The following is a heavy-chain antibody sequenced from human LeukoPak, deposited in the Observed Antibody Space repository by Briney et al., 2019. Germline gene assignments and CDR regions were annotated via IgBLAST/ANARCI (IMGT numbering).Heavy chain of an antibody. V-gene: IGHV4-61*02. Sequence: SQTLSLTCTVSGVSLSYATYQWTWIRQSAGKGLEWIGLISKSGTTNYNPSHKSRVTISIDTTKNQFSLKLTSVTAADTAVYYCARLLGPLDYVWGSSRSKWGQGTLVTVSS. D-gene: IGHD3-16*02. CDR1: GVSLSYATYQ. CDR2: ISKSGTT. CDR3: ARLLGPLDYVWGSSRSK. J-gene: IGHJ4*02.